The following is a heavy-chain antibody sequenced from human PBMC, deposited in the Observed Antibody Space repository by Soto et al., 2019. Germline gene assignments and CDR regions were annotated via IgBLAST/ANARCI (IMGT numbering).Heavy chain of an antibody. V-gene: IGHV3-33*01. CDR1: GLTFSSYG. J-gene: IGHJ6*02. D-gene: IGHD2-2*01. CDR2: IWYDGSNK. CDR3: AREDIVVVPAGYYYYGMDV. Sequence: GGSLRLSCAASGLTFSSYGIHWVRQAPGKGLEWVAVIWYDGSNKYYADSVKGRFTISRDNSKNTLYLQMNNLRAEDTAVYYCAREDIVVVPAGYYYYGMDVWGQGTTVTVSS.